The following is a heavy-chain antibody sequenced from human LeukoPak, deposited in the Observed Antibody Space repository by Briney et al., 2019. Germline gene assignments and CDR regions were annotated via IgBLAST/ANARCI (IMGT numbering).Heavy chain of an antibody. CDR2: IYYSGST. CDR3: AXDAGYSSGLYYGMDV. V-gene: IGHV4-59*01. Sequence: PSETLSLTCTXXXASXSNYYXSXXXQXPXXXXXXXGYIYYSGSTNYNPSLKSRVTISVDTSKSQVSLKVSSVTAADTAIYYCAXDAGYSSGLYYGMDVWGQGTTVTVSS. J-gene: IGHJ6*02. CDR1: XASXSNYY. D-gene: IGHD6-19*01.